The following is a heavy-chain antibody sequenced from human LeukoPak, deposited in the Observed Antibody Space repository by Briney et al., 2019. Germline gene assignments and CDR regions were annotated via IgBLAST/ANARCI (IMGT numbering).Heavy chain of an antibody. CDR1: GYTFTSYY. V-gene: IGHV1-46*01. Sequence: ASVKVSCKASGYTFTSYYMHWVRQAPGQGLEWMGIINPSGGSTSYAQKFQGRVTLTRDMSTSTDYLELSSLRSEDTAVYYCARDNSVRDEAWWFSPWGRGTLVTVSS. D-gene: IGHD5-24*01. CDR3: ARDNSVRDEAWWFSP. J-gene: IGHJ5*02. CDR2: INPSGGST.